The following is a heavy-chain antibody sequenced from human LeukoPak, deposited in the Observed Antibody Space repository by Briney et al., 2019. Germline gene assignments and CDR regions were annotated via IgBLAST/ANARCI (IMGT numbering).Heavy chain of an antibody. D-gene: IGHD1-26*01. Sequence: GGSLRLSCAVSRFTVSSNFMSWVRQAPGKGPEWVSVIYTSGITYYADSVRGRFTISRDNSKNTLYLQMDSLTAEDTAVYYCAREDAGGTYSFDYWGQGTLVTVSS. V-gene: IGHV3-66*01. J-gene: IGHJ4*02. CDR1: RFTVSSNF. CDR2: IYTSGIT. CDR3: AREDAGGTYSFDY.